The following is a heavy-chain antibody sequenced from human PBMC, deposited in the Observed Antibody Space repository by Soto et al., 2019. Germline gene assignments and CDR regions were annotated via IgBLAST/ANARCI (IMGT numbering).Heavy chain of an antibody. Sequence: SETLSLSCTVSGGSISSYYWSWIRQPPGKGLEWIGYIYYSGSTNYNPSLKSRVTISVDTSKNQFSLKLGFVTAADTAVYYCASYLADSNLYGMDVWGQGTTVT. D-gene: IGHD3-16*01. V-gene: IGHV4-59*08. CDR1: GGSISSYY. CDR2: IYYSGST. CDR3: ASYLADSNLYGMDV. J-gene: IGHJ6*02.